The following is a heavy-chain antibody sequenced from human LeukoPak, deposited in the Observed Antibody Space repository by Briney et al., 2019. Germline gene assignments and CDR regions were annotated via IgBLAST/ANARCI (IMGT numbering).Heavy chain of an antibody. CDR1: GFTFSSYG. J-gene: IGHJ4*02. V-gene: IGHV3-23*01. CDR2: ISGSGGST. Sequence: GGTLRLSCAASGFTFSSYGMSWVRQAPGKGLEWVSAISGSGGSTYYTDSVKGRFTMSRDNSKNTLHLQMNSLRAEDTAVYYCARMRGSGYYYPFDYWGQGTLVTVSS. D-gene: IGHD3-22*01. CDR3: ARMRGSGYYYPFDY.